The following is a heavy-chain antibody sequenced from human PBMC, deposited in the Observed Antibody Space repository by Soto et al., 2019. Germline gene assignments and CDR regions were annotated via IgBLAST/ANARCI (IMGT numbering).Heavy chain of an antibody. J-gene: IGHJ4*02. V-gene: IGHV3-23*01. Sequence: PGGSLRLSCAASGFTFSSYAMSWVRQAPGKGLEWVSSISGSGGSTYYADSLKGRFTISRDNSKNTLYLQMNSLRAEDTAVYYCAKDSIAARPRYFDYWGQGTLVTVSS. CDR3: AKDSIAARPRYFDY. CDR1: GFTFSSYA. D-gene: IGHD6-6*01. CDR2: ISGSGGST.